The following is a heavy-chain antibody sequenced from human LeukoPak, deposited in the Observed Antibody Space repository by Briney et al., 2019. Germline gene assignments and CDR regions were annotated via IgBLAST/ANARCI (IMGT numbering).Heavy chain of an antibody. V-gene: IGHV3-7*02. J-gene: IGHJ6*02. CDR3: GKSGGSHGMDV. Sequence: GGSLRLSCADSGFTLSSIWMSWVRQAPGQGLEWVANIKHDGSETNYVDSVKGRFTISRDNSKNSLHLQMNSLRVEDTAVYYCGKSGGSHGMDVWGQGTTVTVSS. CDR1: GFTLSSIW. CDR2: IKHDGSET. D-gene: IGHD2-15*01.